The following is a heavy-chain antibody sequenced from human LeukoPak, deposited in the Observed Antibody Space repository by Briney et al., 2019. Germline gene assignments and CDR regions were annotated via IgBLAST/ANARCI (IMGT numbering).Heavy chain of an antibody. CDR1: GFTFDDYA. V-gene: IGHV3-43*02. CDR2: ISGDGGST. J-gene: IGHJ4*02. CDR3: AKDIGRSRNYFDY. Sequence: AGGSLRLSCATSGFTFDDYAMHWVRQAPGKGLEWVSLISGDGGSTYYADSVKGRFTISRDNSKNSLYLQMNSLRTEDSALYYCAKDIGRSRNYFDYWGQGTLVTVSS. D-gene: IGHD3-10*01.